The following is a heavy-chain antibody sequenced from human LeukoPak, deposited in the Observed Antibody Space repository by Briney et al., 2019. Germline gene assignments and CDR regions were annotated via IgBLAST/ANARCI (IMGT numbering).Heavy chain of an antibody. CDR3: ARSSSTPYYFDY. D-gene: IGHD6-13*01. CDR2: IYYSGST. CDR1: GGSISSGGYY. J-gene: IGHJ4*02. V-gene: IGHV4-31*03. Sequence: SQTLSLTCTVSGGSISSGGYYWSWIRQHPGKGLEWIGYIYYSGSTYYNPSLKSRVTISVDTSKNQFSLKLSSVTAADTAVYYCARSSSTPYYFDYWGQGTLVTASS.